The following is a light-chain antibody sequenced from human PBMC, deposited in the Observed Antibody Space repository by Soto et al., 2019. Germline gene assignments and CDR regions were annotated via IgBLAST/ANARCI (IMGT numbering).Light chain of an antibody. Sequence: DIQMTQSPSTLSASVGDRVTITCRASQRISSWLAWYQQKPGKAPKLLIYDASSLESGVPSRFSGSGSGTEFTLTISSLQPDDFATYYCQQYNSYSGTFGPGTKVDIK. CDR2: DAS. J-gene: IGKJ3*01. CDR1: QRISSW. CDR3: QQYNSYSGT. V-gene: IGKV1-5*01.